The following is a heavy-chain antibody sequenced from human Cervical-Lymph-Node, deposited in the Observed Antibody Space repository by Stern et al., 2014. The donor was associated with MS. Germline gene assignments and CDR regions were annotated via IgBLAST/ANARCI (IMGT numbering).Heavy chain of an antibody. CDR1: GGSISSGGYY. D-gene: IGHD6-13*01. V-gene: IGHV4-31*03. CDR2: IYYSGSP. Sequence: VQLVESGPGLVKPSQTLSLTCTVSGGSISSGGYYWSWIRQHPGKGLAWIGYIYYSGSPYYNPSLKSRVTISVDTSKNQFSLKLSSVTAADTAVYYCANSKQQLRGNWFDPWGQGTLVTVSS. J-gene: IGHJ5*02. CDR3: ANSKQQLRGNWFDP.